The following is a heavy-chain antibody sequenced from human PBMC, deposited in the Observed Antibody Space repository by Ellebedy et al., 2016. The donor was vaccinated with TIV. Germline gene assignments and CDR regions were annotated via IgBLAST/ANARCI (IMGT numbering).Heavy chain of an antibody. D-gene: IGHD1-14*01. CDR3: ARGTDRTSRGPSDY. J-gene: IGHJ4*02. Sequence: GESLKISCAASGFTVSNHYMSWFRQPPGKGLEWVSITYRGGATHYADSVKDRFTISRNNSKNVLYLQMDSLRADDTAVYYGARGTDRTSRGPSDYWGQGVLVTVSS. CDR1: GFTVSNHY. V-gene: IGHV3-53*01. CDR2: TYRGGAT.